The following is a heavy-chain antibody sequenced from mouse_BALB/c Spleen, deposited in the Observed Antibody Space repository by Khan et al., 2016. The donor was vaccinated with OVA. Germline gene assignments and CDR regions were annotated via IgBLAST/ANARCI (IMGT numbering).Heavy chain of an antibody. CDR2: IYPGNSDT. Sequence: VRLQQSGTVLARPGASVKMSCKASGYTFTNYWMHWVKQRPGQGLEWIGTIYPGNSDTNYNQKFTGKAKLTAVTSTSTAYMELSSLTNEDAAVYYCARNGFGNYENWDYWGQGTTLTVSS. J-gene: IGHJ2*01. CDR1: GYTFTNYW. CDR3: ARNGFGNYENWDY. D-gene: IGHD2-1*01. V-gene: IGHV1-5*01.